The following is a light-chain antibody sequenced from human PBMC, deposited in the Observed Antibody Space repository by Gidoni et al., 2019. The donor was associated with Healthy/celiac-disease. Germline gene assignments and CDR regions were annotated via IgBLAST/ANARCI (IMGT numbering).Light chain of an antibody. CDR2: GNS. CDR3: QTYDSSLSGSEV. Sequence: QSVLTQPPSVSGAPGQRVTISCTGSSSNFGAGYDVHWYQQLPGTAPKLLIYGNSNRPSGVPDRFSGSKSGTSASLAITGLQAEDEADYYCQTYDSSLSGSEVFGGGTKLTAL. J-gene: IGLJ2*01. V-gene: IGLV1-40*01. CDR1: SSNFGAGYD.